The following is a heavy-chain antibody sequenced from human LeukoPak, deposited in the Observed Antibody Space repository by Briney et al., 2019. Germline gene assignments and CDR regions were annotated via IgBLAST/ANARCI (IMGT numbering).Heavy chain of an antibody. Sequence: PGGSLRLSCAASGFTFPMYWMSWVRQAPGKGLEWVANIKQDGSEKYYVDSVKGRFTISRDNAKNSLYLQMNSLRADDTAVYYCARDLSGSGSYYQAPWFDPWGQGTLVTVSS. CDR3: ARDLSGSGSYYQAPWFDP. V-gene: IGHV3-7*03. D-gene: IGHD3-10*01. CDR1: GFTFPMYW. CDR2: IKQDGSEK. J-gene: IGHJ5*02.